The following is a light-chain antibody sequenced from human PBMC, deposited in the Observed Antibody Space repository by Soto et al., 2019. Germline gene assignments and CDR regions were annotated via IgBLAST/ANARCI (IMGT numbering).Light chain of an antibody. Sequence: DIQMTQSPSPLSASVGDRVTITCRASQSISSWLAWYQQKPGKAPKLLIYKASSLESGVPSRFSGSGSGTEFTLTISSLQPEDFATYYCQQYNSYVTFGGGTKVEIK. CDR3: QQYNSYVT. V-gene: IGKV1-5*03. CDR2: KAS. J-gene: IGKJ4*01. CDR1: QSISSW.